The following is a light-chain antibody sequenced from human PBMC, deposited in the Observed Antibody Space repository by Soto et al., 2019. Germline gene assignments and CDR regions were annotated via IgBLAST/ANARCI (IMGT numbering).Light chain of an antibody. Sequence: IPLTQSQSFLSASVGDRATTTCRAGRDMYTCISAYQHTPGKAPKILIYGASSLQSGVPARFCGSESGAVVTLIISSLQPEDFATYYCQQLNSYSLTFGGRTKADI. J-gene: IGKJ4*01. CDR3: QQLNSYSLT. CDR1: RDMYTC. CDR2: GAS. V-gene: IGKV1-9*01.